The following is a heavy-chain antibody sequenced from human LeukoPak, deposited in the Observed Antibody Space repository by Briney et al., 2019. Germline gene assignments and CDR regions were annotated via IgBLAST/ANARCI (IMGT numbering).Heavy chain of an antibody. CDR3: ARSLYYGDYDGAFDI. Sequence: GGSLRLSCAASGFTFSRYPMHWVRQAPGKGLEWVAVISYDGRDKHHADSVRGRFTISRDNSKNTLYLQMNSLRAEDTAVYYCARSLYYGDYDGAFDIWGQGTMVTVSS. J-gene: IGHJ3*02. V-gene: IGHV3-30*04. CDR2: ISYDGRDK. CDR1: GFTFSRYP. D-gene: IGHD4-17*01.